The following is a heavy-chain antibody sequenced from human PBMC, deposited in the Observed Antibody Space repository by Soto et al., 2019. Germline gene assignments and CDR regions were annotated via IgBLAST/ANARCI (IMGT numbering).Heavy chain of an antibody. V-gene: IGHV1-69*01. CDR2: IIPIFGTA. J-gene: IGHJ4*02. Sequence: QVQLVQSGAEVKQPGSSVKVSCKASGGTFSSYAISWVRQAPGQGLEWMGGIIPIFGTANYAQKFQGRVTITADESTSTAYMELSSLRSEDTAVYYCARVGLGYSSSWYYFDYWGQGTLVTVSS. CDR3: ARVGLGYSSSWYYFDY. D-gene: IGHD6-13*01. CDR1: GGTFSSYA.